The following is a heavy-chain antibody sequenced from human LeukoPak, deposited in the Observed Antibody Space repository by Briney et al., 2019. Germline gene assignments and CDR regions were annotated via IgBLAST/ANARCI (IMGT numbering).Heavy chain of an antibody. D-gene: IGHD3-3*01. CDR1: GGSISSGDYY. Sequence: PSQTLSLTCTVSGGSISSGDYYWSWIRQPPGKGLEWIGYIYYSGSTYYNPSLKSRITISVDTSKDQFSLKLTSVTAADTAVYYCARVGFGVIIPPYAFDICGQGTMVTVSS. CDR2: IYYSGST. J-gene: IGHJ3*02. CDR3: ARVGFGVIIPPYAFDI. V-gene: IGHV4-30-4*08.